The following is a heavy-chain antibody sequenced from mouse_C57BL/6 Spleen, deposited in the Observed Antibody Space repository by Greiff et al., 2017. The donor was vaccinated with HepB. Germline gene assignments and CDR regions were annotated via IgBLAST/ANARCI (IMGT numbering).Heavy chain of an antibody. J-gene: IGHJ4*01. Sequence: EVMLVESGGGLVQPKGSLKLSCAASGFSFNTYAMNWVRQAPGKGLEWVARIRSKSNNYATYYADSVKDRFTISRDDSESMLYLQMNNLKTEDTAMYYCVRQGGSSYYYAMDYWGQGTSVTVSS. CDR3: VRQGGSSYYYAMDY. CDR1: GFSFNTYA. V-gene: IGHV10-1*01. CDR2: IRSKSNNYAT. D-gene: IGHD1-1*01.